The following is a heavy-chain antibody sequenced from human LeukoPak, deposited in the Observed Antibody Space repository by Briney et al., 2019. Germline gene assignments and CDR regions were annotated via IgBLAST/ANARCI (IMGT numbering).Heavy chain of an antibody. CDR1: GFTVSRNY. Sequence: GGSLRLSCAASGFTVSRNYMSWVRQAPGKGLEWVSSISSSSSYIYYADSVKGRFTISRDNAKNSLYLQMNSLRAEDTAVYYCARDNSHDSESYYFDYWGQGTLVTVSS. J-gene: IGHJ4*02. CDR3: ARDNSHDSESYYFDY. CDR2: ISSSSSYI. V-gene: IGHV3-21*01. D-gene: IGHD1-26*01.